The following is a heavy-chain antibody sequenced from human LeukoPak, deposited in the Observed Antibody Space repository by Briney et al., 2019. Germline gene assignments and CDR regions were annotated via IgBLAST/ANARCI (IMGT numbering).Heavy chain of an antibody. J-gene: IGHJ6*03. CDR3: ARVGPWVNPDYYYYMDV. V-gene: IGHV3-21*01. D-gene: IGHD1-14*01. CDR2: ISSSSSYI. CDR1: RFTFSSYS. Sequence: EAGGSLRLSCAASRFTFSSYSMNWVRQAPGKGLEWVSSISSSSSYIYYADSVKGRFTISRDNAKNSLYLQMNSLRAEDTAVYYCARVGPWVNPDYYYYMDVWGKGTTVTVSS.